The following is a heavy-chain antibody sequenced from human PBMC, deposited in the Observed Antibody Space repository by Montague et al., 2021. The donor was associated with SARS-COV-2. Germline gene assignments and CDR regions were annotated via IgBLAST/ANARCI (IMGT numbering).Heavy chain of an antibody. D-gene: IGHD6-19*01. CDR1: GGSFSGYY. CDR3: ARDSRTSGWGYWYHGLDV. CDR2: ISHSGST. V-gene: IGHV4-34*01. J-gene: IGHJ6*02. Sequence: SETLSLTCAVYGGSFSGYYWSWIRQPPGKGLEWTGEISHSGSTNYNPSLKSRVTISVDTSRNHLSLKLTSVTAADTAVYYCARDSRTSGWGYWYHGLDVWGQGTTVIVSS.